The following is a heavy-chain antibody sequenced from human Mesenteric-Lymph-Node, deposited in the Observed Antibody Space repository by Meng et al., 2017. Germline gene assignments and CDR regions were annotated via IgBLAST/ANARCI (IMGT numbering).Heavy chain of an antibody. CDR2: INPSGGST. J-gene: IGHJ4*02. CDR1: GYTFTSYY. D-gene: IGHD3-22*01. CDR3: ARDHTPSYDSSGYYYATGY. V-gene: IGHV1-46*01. Sequence: ASVKVSCKASGYTFTSYYMHWVRQAPGQGLEWMGIINPSGGSTSYAQKFQGRVTMTRDTSTSTVYMELSSLRSEDTAVYYCARDHTPSYDSSGYYYATGYWGQGTLVTVPQ.